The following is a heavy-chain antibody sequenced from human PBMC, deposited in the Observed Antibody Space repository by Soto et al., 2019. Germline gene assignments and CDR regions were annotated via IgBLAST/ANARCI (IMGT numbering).Heavy chain of an antibody. D-gene: IGHD3-3*01. J-gene: IGHJ6*02. CDR1: GGSISSGGYY. CDR3: ARFPDYDSTHYYYYGMDV. Sequence: QVQLQESGPGLVKPSQTLSLTCTVSGGSISSGGYYWSWIRQHPGKGLEWIGYIYYSGSTYYNPSLKSRVTISVDTSKNQFSLKLSSVTAADTAVYYCARFPDYDSTHYYYYGMDVWGQGTTVTVSS. CDR2: IYYSGST. V-gene: IGHV4-31*03.